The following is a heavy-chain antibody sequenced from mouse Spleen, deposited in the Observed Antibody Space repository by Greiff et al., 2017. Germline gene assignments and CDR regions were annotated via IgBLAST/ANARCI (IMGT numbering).Heavy chain of an antibody. Sequence: QVQLQQPGAELVKPGASVKLSCKASGYTFTSYWMQWVKQRPGQGLEWIGEIDPSDSYTNYNQKFKGKATLTVDTSSSTAYMQLSSLTSEDSAVYYCARRTGILYWYFDVWGAGTTVTVSS. V-gene: IGHV1-50*01. CDR2: IDPSDSYT. CDR3: ARRTGILYWYFDV. CDR1: GYTFTSYW. J-gene: IGHJ1*01. D-gene: IGHD4-1*01.